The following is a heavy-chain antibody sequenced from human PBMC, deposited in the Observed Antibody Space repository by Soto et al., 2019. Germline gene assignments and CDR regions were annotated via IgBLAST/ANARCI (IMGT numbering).Heavy chain of an antibody. CDR1: GFTFSSYW. CDR2: INSDGSST. Sequence: GGSLRLSCAASGFTFSSYWMHWVRQAPGKGLVWVSRINSDGSSTSYADSVKGRFTISRDNAKNTLYLQMNSLRAEDTAVYYCARVYFDWLLTPDYYYGMDVWGQGTTVTVSS. J-gene: IGHJ6*02. D-gene: IGHD3-9*01. CDR3: ARVYFDWLLTPDYYYGMDV. V-gene: IGHV3-74*01.